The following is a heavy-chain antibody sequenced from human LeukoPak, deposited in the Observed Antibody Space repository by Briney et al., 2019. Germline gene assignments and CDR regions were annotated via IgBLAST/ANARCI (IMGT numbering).Heavy chain of an antibody. CDR3: ARVHDYGSGSYYLDY. CDR1: GGSISSYY. J-gene: IGHJ4*02. Sequence: SETLSLTCTVSGGSISSYYWSWIRQPPGKGLEWIGYIYYSGSTNYNPSLKSRVTISVDTPKNQFSLKLSSVTAADTAVYYCARVHDYGSGSYYLDYWGQGTLVTVSS. V-gene: IGHV4-59*01. CDR2: IYYSGST. D-gene: IGHD3-10*01.